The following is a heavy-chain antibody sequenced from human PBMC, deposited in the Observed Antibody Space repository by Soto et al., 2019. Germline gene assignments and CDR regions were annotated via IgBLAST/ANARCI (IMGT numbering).Heavy chain of an antibody. D-gene: IGHD6-13*01. CDR1: GGSVSSGSYY. CDR3: ARGRSSWSDVGWFDP. J-gene: IGHJ5*02. V-gene: IGHV4-61*01. CDR2: IYYSGST. Sequence: SETLSLTCTVSGGSVSSGSYYWSWIRQPPGKGLEWIGYIYYSGSTNYNPSLKSRVTISVDTSKNQFSLKLRSVTAADTAVYYCARGRSSWSDVGWFDPWGQGTLVTVSS.